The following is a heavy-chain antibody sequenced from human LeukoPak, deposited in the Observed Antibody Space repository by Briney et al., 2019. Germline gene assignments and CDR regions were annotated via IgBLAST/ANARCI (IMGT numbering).Heavy chain of an antibody. CDR2: ISSDSGTI. Sequence: PSETLSLTCDVSGGSIDSTNWWNWVRQAPGKGLEWISFISSDSGTIYYADSVKGRFTISRNNAANSLYLQMNNLRDEDTAVYYCARRDPFDYWGQGTMVTVSS. CDR1: GGSIDSTNW. J-gene: IGHJ4*02. V-gene: IGHV3-48*02. CDR3: ARRDPFDY.